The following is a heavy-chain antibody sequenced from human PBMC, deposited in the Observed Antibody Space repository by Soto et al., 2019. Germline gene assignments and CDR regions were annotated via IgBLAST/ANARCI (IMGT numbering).Heavy chain of an antibody. CDR2: ISYDGSNK. CDR1: GFTFSSYG. D-gene: IGHD1-26*01. J-gene: IGHJ4*02. CDR3: AKDLIGSSLFDY. V-gene: IGHV3-30*18. Sequence: PGGSLRLSCAASGFTFSSYGMHWARQAPGKGLEWVAVISYDGSNKYYADSVKGRFTISRDNSKNTLYLQMNSLRAEDTAVYYCAKDLIGSSLFDYWGQGTLVTVSS.